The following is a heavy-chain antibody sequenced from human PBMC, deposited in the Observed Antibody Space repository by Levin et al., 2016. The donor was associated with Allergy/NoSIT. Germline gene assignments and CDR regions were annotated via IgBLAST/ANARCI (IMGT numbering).Heavy chain of an antibody. CDR2: ISWNSGSI. V-gene: IGHV3-9*01. CDR1: GFTFDDYA. CDR3: AKDIRYSGSYWSGMDV. Sequence: SLKISCAASGFTFDDYAMHWVRQAPGKGLEWVSGISWNSGSIGYADSVKGRFTISRDNAKNSLYLQMNSLRAEDTALYYCAKDIRYSGSYWSGMDVWGQGTTVTVSS. D-gene: IGHD1-26*01. J-gene: IGHJ6*02.